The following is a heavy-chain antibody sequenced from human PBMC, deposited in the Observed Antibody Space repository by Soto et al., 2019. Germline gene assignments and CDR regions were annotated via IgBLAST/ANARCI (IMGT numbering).Heavy chain of an antibody. CDR1: GYTFTGYY. D-gene: IGHD3-9*01. J-gene: IGHJ4*02. CDR3: ARDYDILTGYYGNDY. Sequence: ASVKVSCKASGYTFTGYYMHWVRQAPGQGLEWMGWINPNSGDTNYAQKLQGRVTMTRNTSISTAYMELSSLRSDDTAVYYCARDYDILTGYYGNDYWGQGTLVTVSS. V-gene: IGHV1-2*02. CDR2: INPNSGDT.